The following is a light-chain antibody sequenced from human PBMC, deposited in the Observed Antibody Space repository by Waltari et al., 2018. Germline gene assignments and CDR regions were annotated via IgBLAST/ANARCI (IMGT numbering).Light chain of an antibody. CDR2: ESN. V-gene: IGLV1-51*02. CDR1: SSNIGNNY. J-gene: IGLJ2*01. Sequence: QSVLTQPPSVSAAPGPQVTISCSGSSSNIGNNYVSWYQQPPGTAPKLLIYESNKRPSGIPDRFSGSKSGTSATLGITGLQTGDEADYYCGTWDSSLRSVVFGGGTKLTVL. CDR3: GTWDSSLRSVV.